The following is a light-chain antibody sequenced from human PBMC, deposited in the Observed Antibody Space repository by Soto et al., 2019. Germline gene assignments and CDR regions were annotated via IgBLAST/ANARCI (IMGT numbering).Light chain of an antibody. J-gene: IGLJ2*01. CDR2: EGS. V-gene: IGLV2-23*03. Sequence: QSALTQPASVSGSPGQSITISCTGTSNDVGSYNLVSWYQQHPGKAPKLMIYEGSKRPSGVSNRFSGSKSDNTASLTISGLXAEXXADYYCCSYACSSIFVFGGGTKLTVL. CDR1: SNDVGSYNL. CDR3: CSYACSSIFV.